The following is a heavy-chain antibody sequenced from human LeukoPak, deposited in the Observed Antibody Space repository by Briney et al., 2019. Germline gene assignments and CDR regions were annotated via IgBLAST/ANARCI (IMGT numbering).Heavy chain of an antibody. CDR1: GFTFSSYG. J-gene: IGHJ4*02. D-gene: IGHD5-18*01. CDR2: IWYDGSNK. CDR3: TTIRGYSYALGY. V-gene: IGHV3-33*01. Sequence: GGSLRLSCAASGFTFSSYGMHWVRQAPGKGLEWVAVIWYDGSNKYYADSVKGRFTISRDNSKNTLYLQMNSLETEDTAVYYCTTIRGYSYALGYWGQGTLVTVSS.